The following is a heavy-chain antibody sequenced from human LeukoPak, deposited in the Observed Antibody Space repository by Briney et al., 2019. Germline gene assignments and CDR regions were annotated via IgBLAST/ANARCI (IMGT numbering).Heavy chain of an antibody. D-gene: IGHD6-6*01. CDR1: GFTFSSYA. CDR3: ARGAPERISSSTNYYFDY. V-gene: IGHV3-30-3*01. J-gene: IGHJ4*02. CDR2: ISYDGNNK. Sequence: SLRLSCAASGFTFSSYAMYWVRQAPCKGLEWVAVISYDGNNKYYADSVKGRFTISRDDSKNTLSLQMNSLRAEDTAVYYCARGAPERISSSTNYYFDYWGQGTLVTVSS.